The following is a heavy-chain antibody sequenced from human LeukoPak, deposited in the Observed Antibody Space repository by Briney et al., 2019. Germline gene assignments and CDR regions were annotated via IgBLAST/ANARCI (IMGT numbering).Heavy chain of an antibody. J-gene: IGHJ4*02. CDR2: FDPEDGET. CDR3: ATGSGYDLRYYFDY. D-gene: IGHD5-12*01. V-gene: IGHV1-24*01. Sequence: ASVKVSCKVSGYTLTELSMHWVRQAPGKGLEWMGGFDPEDGETIYAQKFQGRVTMTEDTSTDTAYMELSSLRSGDTAVYYCATGSGYDLRYYFDYWGQGTLVTVSS. CDR1: GYTLTELS.